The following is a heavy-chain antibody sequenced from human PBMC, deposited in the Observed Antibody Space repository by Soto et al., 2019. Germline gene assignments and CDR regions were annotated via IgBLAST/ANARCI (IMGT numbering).Heavy chain of an antibody. D-gene: IGHD1-26*01. V-gene: IGHV3-33*01. CDR3: ARARIVGATTIGGAYYYYYGMDV. CDR1: GFTFSSYG. Sequence: QVQLVESGGGVVQPGRSLRLSCAASGFTFSSYGMHWVRQAPGKGLEWVAVIWYDGSNKYYADSVKGRFTISRDNSKNTLYLQMNSLRAEDTAVYYCARARIVGATTIGGAYYYYYGMDVWGQGTTVTVSS. J-gene: IGHJ6*02. CDR2: IWYDGSNK.